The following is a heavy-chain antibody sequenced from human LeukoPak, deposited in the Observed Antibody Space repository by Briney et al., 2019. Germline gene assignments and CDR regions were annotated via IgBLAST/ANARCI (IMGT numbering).Heavy chain of an antibody. CDR3: ARGDDSSGYYPAAFDY. V-gene: IGHV1-46*01. J-gene: IGHJ4*02. D-gene: IGHD3-22*01. CDR2: INPSGGST. Sequence: ASVKVSCKASGYTFTSYYMHWVRQAPGQGLEWMGIINPSGGSTSYAQKFQGRVTMTRDTFTSTVYMELSSLRSEDTAVYYCARGDDSSGYYPAAFDYWGQGTLVTVSS. CDR1: GYTFTSYY.